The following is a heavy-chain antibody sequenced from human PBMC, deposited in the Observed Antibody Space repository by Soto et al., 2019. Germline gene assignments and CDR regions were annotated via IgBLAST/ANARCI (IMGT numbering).Heavy chain of an antibody. D-gene: IGHD3-22*01. V-gene: IGHV4-59*08. CDR2: IYYSGST. J-gene: IGHJ4*02. CDR1: GGSISSYY. Sequence: SETLSLTCTVSGGSISSYYWSWIRQPPGKGLEWIGYIYYSGSTNYNPSLKSRVTISVDTSKNQFSLKLSSVTAADTAVYYCARHFSGGHDSSGYYTYYFDDWGQGTLVTVSS. CDR3: ARHFSGGHDSSGYYTYYFDD.